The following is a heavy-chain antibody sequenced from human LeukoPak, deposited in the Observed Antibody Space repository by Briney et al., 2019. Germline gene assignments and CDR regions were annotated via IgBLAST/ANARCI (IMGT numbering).Heavy chain of an antibody. CDR1: GFTFSSYA. D-gene: IGHD4-17*01. J-gene: IGHJ5*01. V-gene: IGHV3-23*01. CDR3: AKDGASRGDYHWFDS. Sequence: GGSLRLSCAASGFTFSSYAMSWVRQAPGKGLEWVSAIRGSGGSTYYADSVKGRFTISRDNSRDALHLQMNSLRVEDTAVYYCAKDGASRGDYHWFDSWGQGTLVTVSS. CDR2: IRGSGGST.